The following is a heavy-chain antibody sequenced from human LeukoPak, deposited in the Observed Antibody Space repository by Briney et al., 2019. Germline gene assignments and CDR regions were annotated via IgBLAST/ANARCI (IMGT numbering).Heavy chain of an antibody. D-gene: IGHD6-19*01. V-gene: IGHV4-59*08. CDR1: GGSLSSYY. CDR2: IYYSGST. J-gene: IGHJ6*03. CDR3: ARAVAGSYYMDV. Sequence: SETLSLTCTVSGGSLSSYYWNWIRQPPGKGLEWIGDIYYSGSTNYNPSLKSGVTISVDTSKTHYSLRLSSVTAADTAIYYCARAVAGSYYMDVWGKGTTVTVSS.